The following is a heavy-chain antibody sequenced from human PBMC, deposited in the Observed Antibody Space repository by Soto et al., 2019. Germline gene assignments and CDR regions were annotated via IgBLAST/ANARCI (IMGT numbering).Heavy chain of an antibody. CDR1: GGSISSGGYY. Sequence: SETLSLTCTVSGGSISSGGYYWSWIRQHPGKGLEWIGYIYYSGSTYYNPSLKSRVTISVDTSKNQFSLKLSSVTAADTAVYYCARGIAAAGTRYNWFDPWGQGTLVTVSS. J-gene: IGHJ5*02. D-gene: IGHD6-13*01. V-gene: IGHV4-31*03. CDR2: IYYSGST. CDR3: ARGIAAAGTRYNWFDP.